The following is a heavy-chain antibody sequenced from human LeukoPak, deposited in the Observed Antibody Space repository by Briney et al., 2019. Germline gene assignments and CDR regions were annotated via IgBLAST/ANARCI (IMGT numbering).Heavy chain of an antibody. V-gene: IGHV4-38-2*02. D-gene: IGHD1-26*01. CDR2: IYHSGST. Sequence: PSETLSLTCTDSGYSISSGYYWGWIRQPPGKGLEWIGSIYHSGSTYYNPSLKSRVTISVDTSKNQFSLKLSSVTAADTAVYYCARDPIVGATTHAFDIWGQGTMVTVSS. J-gene: IGHJ3*02. CDR1: GYSISSGYY. CDR3: ARDPIVGATTHAFDI.